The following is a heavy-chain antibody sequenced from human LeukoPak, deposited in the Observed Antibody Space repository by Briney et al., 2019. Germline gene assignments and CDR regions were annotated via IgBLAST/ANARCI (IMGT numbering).Heavy chain of an antibody. CDR2: VYYNGNT. CDR3: ARRVAVTARYYFDF. J-gene: IGHJ4*02. Sequence: KPSETLSLTCTVSGGSIDTYYWTWIRQPPGKGLEWIGFVYYNGNTNYNPSLKSRVTISVDTSKNQFSLKVNSVTAADTAIYFCARRVAVTARYYFDFWGQGALVTVSS. CDR1: GGSIDTYY. D-gene: IGHD6-19*01. V-gene: IGHV4-59*08.